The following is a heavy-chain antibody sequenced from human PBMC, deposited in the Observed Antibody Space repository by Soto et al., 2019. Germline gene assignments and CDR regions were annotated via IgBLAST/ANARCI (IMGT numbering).Heavy chain of an antibody. CDR3: ARESVFGVVSSHYYMDV. D-gene: IGHD3-3*01. V-gene: IGHV6-1*01. CDR1: GDSVSSNSAA. CDR2: TYYRSKWYN. J-gene: IGHJ6*03. Sequence: SQTLSLTCAISGDSVSSNSAAWNWIRQSPSRGLEWLGRTYYRSKWYNDYAVSVKSRITINPDTSKNQFSLQLNSVTPEDTAVYYCARESVFGVVSSHYYMDVWGKGTTVTVSS.